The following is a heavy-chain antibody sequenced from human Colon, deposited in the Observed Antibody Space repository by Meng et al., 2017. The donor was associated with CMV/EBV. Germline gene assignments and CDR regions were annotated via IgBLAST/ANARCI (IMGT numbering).Heavy chain of an antibody. CDR2: VWFDGSNK. Sequence: GESLKISCAASGFIFSSYGMHWVRQAPGKGLECVAAVWFDGSNKYYADSVRGRFTVSRDNSKSSLYLEMNSLRAEDTAVYYCAKYYSRAMDVWGQGTTVTVSS. D-gene: IGHD2/OR15-2a*01. CDR1: GFIFSSYG. J-gene: IGHJ6*02. CDR3: AKYYSRAMDV. V-gene: IGHV3-33*06.